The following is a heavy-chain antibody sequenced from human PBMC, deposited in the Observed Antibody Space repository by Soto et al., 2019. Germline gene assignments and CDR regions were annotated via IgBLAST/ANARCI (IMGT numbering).Heavy chain of an antibody. CDR2: ISWNSGNI. D-gene: IGHD5-12*01. J-gene: IGHJ3*02. CDR1: GFTFDDYA. CDR3: TNGGGYDYFDAFDT. V-gene: IGHV3-9*01. Sequence: EVQLAESGGGLVQPGRSLRLSCAASGFTFDDYAMHWVRQAPGKGLEWVSGISWNSGNIGYADSMKCGFTISRANAKNSLYRHMNSLKAEDTALYDCTNGGGYDYFDAFDTWAQGTMVTVSS.